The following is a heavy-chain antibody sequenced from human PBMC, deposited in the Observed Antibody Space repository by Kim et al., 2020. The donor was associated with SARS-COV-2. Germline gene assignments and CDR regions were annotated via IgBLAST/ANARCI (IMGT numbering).Heavy chain of an antibody. V-gene: IGHV1-69*13. J-gene: IGHJ4*02. CDR1: GGTFSSYA. Sequence: SVKVSCKASGGTFSSYAISWVRQAPGQGLEWMGGIIPIFGTANYAQKFQGRVTITADESTSTAYMELSSLRSEDTAVYYCARERRAYYYDSSGYWFDYWGQGTLVTVSS. CDR2: IIPIFGTA. D-gene: IGHD3-22*01. CDR3: ARERRAYYYDSSGYWFDY.